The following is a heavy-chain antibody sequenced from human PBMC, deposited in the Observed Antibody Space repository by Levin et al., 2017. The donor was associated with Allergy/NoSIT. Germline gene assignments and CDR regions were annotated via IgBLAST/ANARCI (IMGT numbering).Heavy chain of an antibody. V-gene: IGHV3-74*01. CDR3: ARGGCSSTSCLDY. D-gene: IGHD2-2*01. CDR1: GFTFSSNW. Sequence: GGSLRLSCAASGFTFSSNWMHWVRQAPGEGLVWVSEINSDGSNTNYADSVKGRFTISRDNARNTLYLQMYSVRAEDTAVYYCARGGCSSTSCLDYWGQGTLVTVSS. CDR2: INSDGSNT. J-gene: IGHJ4*02.